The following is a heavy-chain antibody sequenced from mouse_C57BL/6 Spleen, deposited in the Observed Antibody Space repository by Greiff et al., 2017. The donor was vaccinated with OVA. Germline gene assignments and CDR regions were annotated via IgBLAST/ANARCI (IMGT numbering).Heavy chain of an antibody. J-gene: IGHJ4*01. D-gene: IGHD3-1*01. CDR2: ISSGGDYI. CDR1: GFTFSSYA. V-gene: IGHV5-9-1*02. CDR3: TRDLRASEDYYAMDY. Sequence: EVHLVESGEGLVKPGGSLKLSCAASGFTFSSYAMSWVRQTPEKRLEWVAYISSGGDYIYYADTVKGRFTISRDNARNTLYLQLSSLKSEDTAMYYCTRDLRASEDYYAMDYWGQGTSVTVAS.